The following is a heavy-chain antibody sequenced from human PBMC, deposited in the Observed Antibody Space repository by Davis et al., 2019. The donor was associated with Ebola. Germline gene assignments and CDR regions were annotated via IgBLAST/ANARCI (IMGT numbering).Heavy chain of an antibody. D-gene: IGHD1-26*01. CDR2: ISGSGGST. CDR3: APVGATWDYYYYYYMDV. CDR1: GFTFSSYA. V-gene: IGHV3-23*01. J-gene: IGHJ6*03. Sequence: PGGSLRLSCAASGFTFSSYAMSWVRQAPGKGLEWVSAISGSGGSTYYADSVKGRFTISRDNSKNTLYLQMNSLRAEDTAVYYCAPVGATWDYYYYYYMDVWGKGTTVTVSS.